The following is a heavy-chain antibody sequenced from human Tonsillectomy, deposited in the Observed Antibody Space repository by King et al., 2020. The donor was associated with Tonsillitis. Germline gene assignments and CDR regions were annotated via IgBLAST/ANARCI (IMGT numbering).Heavy chain of an antibody. Sequence: VQLVESGGGVVQPGRSLRLSCAASGLTFSGYGMHWVRQAPGKGLEWVAVISYDGSNKHYADSVKGRFTISRDNSKNTLYLQMNSLRAEDTAVYYCAKGLVRGVIPTESNNDALDIWGQGTMVTVSS. CDR3: AKGLVRGVIPTESNNDALDI. CDR1: GLTFSGYG. V-gene: IGHV3-30*18. J-gene: IGHJ3*02. D-gene: IGHD3-10*01. CDR2: ISYDGSNK.